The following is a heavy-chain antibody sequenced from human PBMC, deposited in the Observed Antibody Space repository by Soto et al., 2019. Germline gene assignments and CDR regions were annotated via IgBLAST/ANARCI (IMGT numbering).Heavy chain of an antibody. D-gene: IGHD6-19*01. V-gene: IGHV3-7*05. Sequence: EVQLVESGGGLVQPGGSLRLSCLASEFTFNTYWMNWVRQAPGRGLEWVANIKDDGSEKNYVDSVKCRFTISRDNAKNSLYLKMNRMRGEDTAVYFCARDWGTPGRGSAVGYYYHYGMDVWGQGTTVTVSS. CDR3: ARDWGTPGRGSAVGYYYHYGMDV. CDR1: EFTFNTYW. J-gene: IGHJ6*02. CDR2: IKDDGSEK.